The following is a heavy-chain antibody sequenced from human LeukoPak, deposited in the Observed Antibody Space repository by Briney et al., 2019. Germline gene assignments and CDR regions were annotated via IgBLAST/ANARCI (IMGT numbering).Heavy chain of an antibody. Sequence: PGGSLRLSCVVSGFTVTSNYMNWVRQAPGKGLEWVSVIYTGGSTYYADSVKGRFTISGDNSKNTLYLQMNSLRAEDTAVYYCARGGYSGSGNYFDYWGQGTLVTVSP. CDR3: ARGGYSGSGNYFDY. J-gene: IGHJ4*02. V-gene: IGHV3-66*01. CDR2: IYTGGST. D-gene: IGHD3-10*01. CDR1: GFTVTSNY.